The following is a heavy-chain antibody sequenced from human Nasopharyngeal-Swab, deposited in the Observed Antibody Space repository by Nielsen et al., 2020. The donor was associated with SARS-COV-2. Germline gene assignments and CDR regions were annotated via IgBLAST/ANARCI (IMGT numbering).Heavy chain of an antibody. V-gene: IGHV4-4*02. CDR1: GDSISSDYW. Sequence: SETLSLTCAVSGDSISSDYWWSWVRQPPGKGLEWIGEIHHSGRTNYNPSLKSRVSISVDMSNNQFSLKLSSVTAADTAVYYCARGGHWQFDPWGQGTLVTASS. J-gene: IGHJ5*02. CDR3: ARGGHWQFDP. CDR2: IHHSGRT. D-gene: IGHD1-1*01.